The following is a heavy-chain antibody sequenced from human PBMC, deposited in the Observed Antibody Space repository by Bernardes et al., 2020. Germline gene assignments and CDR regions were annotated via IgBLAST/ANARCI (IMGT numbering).Heavy chain of an antibody. Sequence: SETLSLTCTVSGGSVSSGSYYWSWIRQPPGKGLEWIGYIYYSGSTNYNPSLKSRVTISVDTSKNQFSLKLSSVTAADTAVYYCARGQTTGDFDYWGQGTLVTVSS. V-gene: IGHV4-61*01. CDR1: GGSVSSGSYY. J-gene: IGHJ4*02. CDR3: ARGQTTGDFDY. CDR2: IYYSGST. D-gene: IGHD4-17*01.